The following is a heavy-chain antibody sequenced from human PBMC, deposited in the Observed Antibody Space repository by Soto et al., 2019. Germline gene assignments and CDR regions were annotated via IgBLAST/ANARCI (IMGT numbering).Heavy chain of an antibody. CDR1: GGSISRSSYY. CDR2: IYYSGST. Sequence: SETLSLTCTVSGGSISRSSYYWGWIRQPPGKGLEWIGSIYYSGSTYYNPSLKSRVTISVDTSKIQFSLKLSSVTVADTAVYYCARRVGRARFDYWGQGTQVTVSS. J-gene: IGHJ4*02. CDR3: ARRVGRARFDY. V-gene: IGHV4-39*01. D-gene: IGHD6-13*01.